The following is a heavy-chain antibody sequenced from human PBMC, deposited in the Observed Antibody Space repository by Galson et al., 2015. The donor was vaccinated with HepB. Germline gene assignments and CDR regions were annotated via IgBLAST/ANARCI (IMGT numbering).Heavy chain of an antibody. CDR2: TSSDGNHK. V-gene: IGHV3-30-3*01. Sequence: SLRLSCAASGFTFTSYTIHWVRQAPGKGLEWVTVTSSDGNHKYYADSVQGRFTISRDNSKNTVYLQMNSLRGDDTAVYFCVRENTTVRGVDYGLDVWGQGTTVTVSS. D-gene: IGHD3-10*01. CDR3: VRENTTVRGVDYGLDV. J-gene: IGHJ6*02. CDR1: GFTFTSYT.